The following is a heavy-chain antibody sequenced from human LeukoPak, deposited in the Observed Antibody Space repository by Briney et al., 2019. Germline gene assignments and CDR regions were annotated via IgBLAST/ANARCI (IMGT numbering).Heavy chain of an antibody. CDR2: INPNSGGT. J-gene: IGHJ5*02. D-gene: IGHD6-6*01. CDR3: ARAWYSSSSRKVDP. Sequence: GASVKVSCKASGYTFTGYYMHWVRQAPGQGLGWMGWINPNSGGTNYAQKFQGRVTMTRDTSISTAYMELSRLRSDDTAVYYCARAWYSSSSRKVDPWGQGTLVTVSS. CDR1: GYTFTGYY. V-gene: IGHV1-2*02.